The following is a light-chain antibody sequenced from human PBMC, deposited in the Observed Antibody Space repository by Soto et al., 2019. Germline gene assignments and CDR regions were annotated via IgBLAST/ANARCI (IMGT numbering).Light chain of an antibody. CDR3: QSYDSSLSGWV. CDR2: GNS. J-gene: IGLJ3*02. V-gene: IGLV1-40*01. CDR1: SSNIGAGYD. Sequence: QSVLTQPPSVSGAPGQRVTISCTGSSSNIGAGYDVHWYQQRPGTAPKLLIYGNSNRPSGVPDRFSGSKSGTSASLAITGLQAEYEADYYCQSYDSSLSGWVFGGGTKVTVL.